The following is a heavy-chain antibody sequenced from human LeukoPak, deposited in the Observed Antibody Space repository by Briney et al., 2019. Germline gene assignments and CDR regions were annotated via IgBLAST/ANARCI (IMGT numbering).Heavy chain of an antibody. D-gene: IGHD4-23*01. CDR3: ARQKETTVVNDLIYYYYYMDV. CDR1: GGSISSSSYY. Sequence: SETLSLTCTVSGGSISSSSYYWGWIRQPPGKGLEWIGSIYYSGSTYYNPSLKSRVTISVDTSKNQFSLELSSVTAADTAVYYCARQKETTVVNDLIYYYYYMDVWGKGTTVTISS. J-gene: IGHJ6*03. V-gene: IGHV4-39*01. CDR2: IYYSGST.